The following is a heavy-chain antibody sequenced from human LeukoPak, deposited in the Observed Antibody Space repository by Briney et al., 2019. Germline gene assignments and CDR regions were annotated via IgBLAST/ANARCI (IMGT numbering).Heavy chain of an antibody. Sequence: SETLSLTWAVYGGSFSGYYWSWIRQPPGKGLEWIGEINHSGSTNYNPSLKSRVTISVDTSKNQFSLKLSSVTAADTAVYYCARVRYYYDSSGYYYVDYWGQGTLVTVSS. V-gene: IGHV4-34*01. CDR2: INHSGST. D-gene: IGHD3-22*01. CDR1: GGSFSGYY. CDR3: ARVRYYYDSSGYYYVDY. J-gene: IGHJ4*02.